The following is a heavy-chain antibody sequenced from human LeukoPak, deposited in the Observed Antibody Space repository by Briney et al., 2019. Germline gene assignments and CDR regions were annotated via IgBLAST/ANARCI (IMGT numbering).Heavy chain of an antibody. CDR1: GGTFNSYA. D-gene: IGHD6-25*01. Sequence: SVKVSCKASGGTFNSYAISWVRQAPGQGLEWMGGIIPIFGTTNYARKFRGRVTLTADKSTRTAYMELSSLRSEDTAVYYCARGAATRFYYYMDVWGKGTTVTVSS. CDR2: IIPIFGTT. V-gene: IGHV1-69*06. J-gene: IGHJ6*03. CDR3: ARGAATRFYYYMDV.